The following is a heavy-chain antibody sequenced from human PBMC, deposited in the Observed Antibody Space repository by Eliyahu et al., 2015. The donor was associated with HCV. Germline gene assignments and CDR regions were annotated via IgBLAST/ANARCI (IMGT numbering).Heavy chain of an antibody. CDR2: ISYDGSNK. CDR1: GFPFXSXG. Sequence: QVQLVESGGGVVQPGRSLRLSCAASGFPFXSXGMHWVRQAPGKGLEGVAVISYDGSNKYYADSVKGRFTISRDNSKNTLYLQMNSLRAEDTAVYYCAKFTRVLLSGAFDIWGQGTMVTVSS. J-gene: IGHJ3*02. CDR3: AKFTRVLLSGAFDI. V-gene: IGHV3-30*18. D-gene: IGHD3-10*01.